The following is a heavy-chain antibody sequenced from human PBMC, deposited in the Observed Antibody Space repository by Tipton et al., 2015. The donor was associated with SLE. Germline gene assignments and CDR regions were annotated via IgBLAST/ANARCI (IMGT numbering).Heavy chain of an antibody. Sequence: SLRLSCAASGFTFSSYGMHWVRQAPGKGLEWVAFIRYDGSNKYNADSVKGRFTISRDNSKNTLYLQMNSLRAEDTAVYYCARAGPLLWVPYFDYWGQGTLVTVSS. J-gene: IGHJ4*02. CDR2: IRYDGSNK. CDR1: GFTFSSYG. D-gene: IGHD3-10*01. V-gene: IGHV3-30*02. CDR3: ARAGPLLWVPYFDY.